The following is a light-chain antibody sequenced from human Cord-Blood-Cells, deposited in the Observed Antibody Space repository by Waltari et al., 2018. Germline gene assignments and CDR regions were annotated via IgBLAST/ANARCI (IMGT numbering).Light chain of an antibody. J-gene: IGKJ2*03. Sequence: DIVMTQSPDSLAVSLAERATINCKSSQSVLYSPNNNNYLAWYQQKPGQPPKLLIYWASTRESGVPDRFSGSGSGTDFTLTISSLQAEDVAVYYCQQHYSTPYSFGQGTKLEIK. V-gene: IGKV4-1*01. CDR2: WAS. CDR3: QQHYSTPYS. CDR1: QSVLYSPNNNNY.